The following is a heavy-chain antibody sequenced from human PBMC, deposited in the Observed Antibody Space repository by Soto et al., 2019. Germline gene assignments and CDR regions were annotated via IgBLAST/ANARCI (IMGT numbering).Heavy chain of an antibody. D-gene: IGHD6-13*01. CDR1: GFTFSSYA. V-gene: IGHV3-23*01. CDR3: AKAQQLVYMGYYHGMDV. J-gene: IGHJ6*02. CDR2: ISGSGGST. Sequence: GGSLRLSCAASGFTFSSYAMSWVRQAPGKGLEWVSAISGSGGSTYYADSVKGRFTISRDNSKNTLYLQMNSLRAEDTAVYYCAKAQQLVYMGYYHGMDVWGQGTTVTVSS.